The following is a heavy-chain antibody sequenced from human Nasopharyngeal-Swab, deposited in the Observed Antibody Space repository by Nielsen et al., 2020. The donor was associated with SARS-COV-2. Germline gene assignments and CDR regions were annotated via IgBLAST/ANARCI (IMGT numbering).Heavy chain of an antibody. V-gene: IGHV3-23*01. CDR2: ISGSGGST. Sequence: GESLKISCTASGFTFSSYAMSWVRQAPGKGLEWVSEISGSGGSTYYAESVKGRFTISRDNSKNTLYLQMSSLRAEDTAIYYCAKDLGVESPLWFDYWGQETLLTVSS. CDR1: GFTFSSYA. CDR3: AKDLGVESPLWFDY. D-gene: IGHD4-23*01. J-gene: IGHJ4*02.